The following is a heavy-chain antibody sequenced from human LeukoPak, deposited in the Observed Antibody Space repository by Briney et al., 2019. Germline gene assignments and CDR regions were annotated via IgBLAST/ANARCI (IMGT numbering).Heavy chain of an antibody. J-gene: IGHJ4*02. CDR1: GFTFDDYA. CDR2: ISWNSGSI. V-gene: IGHV3-9*01. D-gene: IGHD3-10*01. CDR3: AKIRSGYGGFDY. Sequence: PGGSLRLSCAASGFTFDDYAMHWVRQAPGKGLEWVSGISWNSGSIGYADSVKGRFTISRDNAKNSLYLQMNSLRAEDTALYYCAKIRSGYGGFDYWGQGTLVTVSS.